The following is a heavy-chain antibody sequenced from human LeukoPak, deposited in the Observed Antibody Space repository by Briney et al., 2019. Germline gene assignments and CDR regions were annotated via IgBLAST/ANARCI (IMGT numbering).Heavy chain of an antibody. Sequence: KPSETLSLTCTVSGGSISSSSYYWGWIRQPPGKGLEWIGSIYYSGSTYYNPSLKSRVTISVDTSKNQFSLKLSSVTAADTAVYYCARGPRAAYYYYMDVWGKGTTVTVSS. CDR1: GGSISSSSYY. V-gene: IGHV4-39*01. CDR2: IYYSGST. D-gene: IGHD6-13*01. J-gene: IGHJ6*03. CDR3: ARGPRAAYYYYMDV.